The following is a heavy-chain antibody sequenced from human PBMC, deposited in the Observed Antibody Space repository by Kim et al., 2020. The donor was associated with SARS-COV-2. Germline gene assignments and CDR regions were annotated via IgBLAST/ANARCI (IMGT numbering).Heavy chain of an antibody. CDR1: GFTFSSYS. CDR3: AREGIAAAGTGYNWFDP. V-gene: IGHV3-48*02. Sequence: GGSLRLSCVASGFTFSSYSMNWVRQAPGKGLEWVSYISSSSSTIYYADSVKGRFTISRDNAKNSLYLQMNSLRDEDTAVYYCAREGIAAAGTGYNWFDPWGQGTLVTVSS. D-gene: IGHD6-13*01. J-gene: IGHJ5*02. CDR2: ISSSSSTI.